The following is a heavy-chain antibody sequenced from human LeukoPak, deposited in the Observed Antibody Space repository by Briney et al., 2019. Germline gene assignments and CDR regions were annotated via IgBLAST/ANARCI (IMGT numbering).Heavy chain of an antibody. Sequence: GMSLRLFCAASGFTFSSYAMHWVRQAPGKGLEWVAIISYDGSNKYYADSVKGRFTISRDNSKNTLYLQMNSLRAEDTAVYYCARGAFYYDSSGYSYAFDIWGQGTMVTVSS. J-gene: IGHJ3*02. CDR1: GFTFSSYA. D-gene: IGHD3-22*01. V-gene: IGHV3-30*04. CDR2: ISYDGSNK. CDR3: ARGAFYYDSSGYSYAFDI.